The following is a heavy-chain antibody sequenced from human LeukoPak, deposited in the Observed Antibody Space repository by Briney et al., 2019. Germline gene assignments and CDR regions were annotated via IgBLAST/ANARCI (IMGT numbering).Heavy chain of an antibody. V-gene: IGHV1-8*01. CDR1: GYTFTSYD. J-gene: IGHJ4*02. D-gene: IGHD2-2*01. Sequence: GASVKVSCKASGYTFTSYDINWVRQATGQGLEWMGWMNPNSGNTGYAQKFQGRVTMTRNTSISTAYMELSRLRSDDTAVYYCARDCGRYCSSTSRDDYWGQGTLVTVSS. CDR2: MNPNSGNT. CDR3: ARDCGRYCSSTSRDDY.